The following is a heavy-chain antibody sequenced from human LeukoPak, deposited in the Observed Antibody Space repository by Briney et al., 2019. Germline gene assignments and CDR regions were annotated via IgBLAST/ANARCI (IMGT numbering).Heavy chain of an antibody. D-gene: IGHD6-13*01. V-gene: IGHV3-21*01. J-gene: IGHJ4*02. CDR3: ARDLPAAGPACLDY. Sequence: PGGSLRLSCAASGFTFSSYSMNWVRQAPGKGLEWVSSISSSSSYIYYADSVKGRFTISRDNAKNSLYLQMSSLRAEDTAVYYCARDLPAAGPACLDYWGQGTLVTVSS. CDR1: GFTFSSYS. CDR2: ISSSSSYI.